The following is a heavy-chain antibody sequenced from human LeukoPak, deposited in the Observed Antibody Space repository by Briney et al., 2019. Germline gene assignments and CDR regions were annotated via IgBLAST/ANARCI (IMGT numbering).Heavy chain of an antibody. Sequence: SVKVSCKTSGGAFDNYAISWVRQAPGRGLEWMGRIVPILGLSSYAQNFQGRVTITADKSTTTVNLELNGLRSDDTAIYYCARARYIGGASGTLWFGPWGQGTLVPGSS. D-gene: IGHD1-14*01. CDR1: GGAFDNYA. CDR3: ARARYIGGASGTLWFGP. J-gene: IGHJ5*02. CDR2: IVPILGLS. V-gene: IGHV1-69*04.